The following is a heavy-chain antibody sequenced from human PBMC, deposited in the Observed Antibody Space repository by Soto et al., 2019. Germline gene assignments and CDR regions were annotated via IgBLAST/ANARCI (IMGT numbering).Heavy chain of an antibody. D-gene: IGHD2-2*01. CDR2: ISAYNGNT. CDR3: ARVDCSSTSCYGANWFDP. J-gene: IGHJ5*02. CDR1: GYTFTSYG. V-gene: IGHV1-18*01. Sequence: ASVKVSCKASGYTFTSYGISWVRQAPGQGLEWMGWISAYNGNTNYAQKLQGRVTMTTDTSTSTAYMELRSLRSDATAVYYCARVDCSSTSCYGANWFDPWGQGTLVTVSS.